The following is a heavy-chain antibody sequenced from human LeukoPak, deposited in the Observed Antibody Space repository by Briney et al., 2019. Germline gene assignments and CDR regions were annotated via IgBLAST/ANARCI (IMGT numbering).Heavy chain of an antibody. V-gene: IGHV1-18*01. D-gene: IGHD2-15*01. CDR3: ARAGYCGDGGCRGGSAFDV. CDR1: GYTFTNYD. CDR2: ISGYTGDT. Sequence: ASVKVSCKTSGYTFTNYDIYSVRQAPGQGLECMGWISGYTGDTKYAQILQGRSTVTTDTSTSTAYMELRSLTYDDTAVYYCARAGYCGDGGCRGGSAFDVWGQGTMVTVSS. J-gene: IGHJ3*01.